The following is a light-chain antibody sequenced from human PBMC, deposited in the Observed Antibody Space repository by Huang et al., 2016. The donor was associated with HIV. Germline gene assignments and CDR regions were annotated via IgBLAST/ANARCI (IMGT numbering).Light chain of an antibody. CDR3: QQYDNGPIA. CDR2: DAS. J-gene: IGKJ5*01. V-gene: IGKV3-15*01. CDR1: QSVSSN. Sequence: EIVMTQSPATLSVSPGERATLSCRASQSVSSNLAWYQQKHGQAPRLLIYDASTRVTGVPARFSGSGSGTEFTLTISSLQSEVFAVYYCQQYDNGPIAFGQGTRLEI.